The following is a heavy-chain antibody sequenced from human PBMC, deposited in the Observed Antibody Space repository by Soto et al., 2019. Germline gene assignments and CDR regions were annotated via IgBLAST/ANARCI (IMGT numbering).Heavy chain of an antibody. D-gene: IGHD2-21*02. Sequence: ASVKVSCKASGGTFSSYAISWVRQAPGQGLEWMGGIIPIFGTANYAQKFQGRVTITADESTSTAYMELSSLRSKDTAVYYCAKAYCGGDCYTVYYGMDVWGQGTTVTVSS. CDR1: GGTFSSYA. CDR2: IIPIFGTA. CDR3: AKAYCGGDCYTVYYGMDV. J-gene: IGHJ6*02. V-gene: IGHV1-69*13.